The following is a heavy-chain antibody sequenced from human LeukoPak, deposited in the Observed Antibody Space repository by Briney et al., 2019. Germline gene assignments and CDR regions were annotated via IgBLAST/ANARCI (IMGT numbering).Heavy chain of an antibody. CDR1: GGSISSPNHD. CDR3: ARSLGANTWVGNWFDP. Sequence: SETLSLTCSVSGGSISSPNHDWAWIRQPPGQGLEWIGSIYYSGTTYYNLSLKSRVTLSVDTSQNQFSLKLSSVTAADAAIYFCARSLGANTWVGNWFDPWGQGTLVTVSP. D-gene: IGHD3-10*01. J-gene: IGHJ5*02. CDR2: IYYSGTT. V-gene: IGHV4-39*01.